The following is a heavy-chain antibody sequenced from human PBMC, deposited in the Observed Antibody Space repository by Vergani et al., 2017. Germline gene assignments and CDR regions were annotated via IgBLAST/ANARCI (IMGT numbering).Heavy chain of an antibody. Sequence: EVQLVESGGGLVKPGGSLRLSCAASGFTFNSYSMNWVRQAPGKGLEWVSSISSSSTYIYYADSVKGRFTISRDNAKNSLYLQMNSLRAEDTAVYYCASARLLPAAHYYFDYWGQGTLVTVSS. V-gene: IGHV3-21*01. CDR2: ISSSSTYI. D-gene: IGHD2-2*01. CDR1: GFTFNSYS. CDR3: ASARLLPAAHYYFDY. J-gene: IGHJ4*02.